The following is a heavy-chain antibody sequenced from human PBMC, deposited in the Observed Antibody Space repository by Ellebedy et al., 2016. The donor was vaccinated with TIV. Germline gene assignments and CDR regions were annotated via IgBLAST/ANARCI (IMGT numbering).Heavy chain of an antibody. Sequence: AASVKVSCKVSGRTLTQCPIHWVRQAPGKGLEWMGGFDPEDGETVYAQNFKGRVTMTEDTSADKAYMELSTLISQDTAVYYCVLEIRNGGDYWGRGNLVTFSS. CDR2: FDPEDGET. V-gene: IGHV1-24*01. CDR3: VLEIRNGGDY. D-gene: IGHD3-10*01. CDR1: GRTLTQCP. J-gene: IGHJ4*02.